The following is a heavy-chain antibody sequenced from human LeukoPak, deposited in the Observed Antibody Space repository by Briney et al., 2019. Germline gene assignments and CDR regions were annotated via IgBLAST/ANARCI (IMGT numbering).Heavy chain of an antibody. D-gene: IGHD3-10*01. V-gene: IGHV7-4-1*02. CDR3: VRDLLWFGEEYFQH. J-gene: IGHJ1*01. CDR1: GYTFTSYA. Sequence: GASVKVSCKASGYTFTSYAMNWVRQAPGQGLEWMGWIKTNTGNPTYAQGFTGRFVFSLDTSVSTTYLQISSLKAEDTAVYYCVRDLLWFGEEYFQHWGQGTLVTVSS. CDR2: IKTNTGNP.